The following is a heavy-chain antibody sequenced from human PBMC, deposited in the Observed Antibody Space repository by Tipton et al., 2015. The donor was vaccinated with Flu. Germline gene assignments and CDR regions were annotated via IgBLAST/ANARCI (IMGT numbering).Heavy chain of an antibody. Sequence: WIRQPPGKGLEWVSSISGYDYGGRTEYADSVKGRFTISRDNPKNSLFLQMNSLRAEDTAVYYCARTRGGYCTATACFADYFDSWGQGALVTVSS. V-gene: IGHV3-23*01. CDR3: ARTRGGYCTATACFADYFDS. CDR2: ISGYDYGGRT. D-gene: IGHD2-8*02. J-gene: IGHJ4*02.